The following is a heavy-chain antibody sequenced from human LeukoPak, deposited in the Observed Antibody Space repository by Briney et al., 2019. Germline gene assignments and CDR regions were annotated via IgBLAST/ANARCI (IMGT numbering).Heavy chain of an antibody. V-gene: IGHV3-49*04. J-gene: IGHJ4*02. CDR2: IRSKAYGGTT. CDR3: TTAWISYGAN. Sequence: PGGSLRLSCTASGFTFGDYAMSWVRQAPGKGLEWVGFIRSKAYGGTTDYAAPVKGRFTISRDDSKNTLYLQMNSLKTEDTAVYYCTTAWISYGANWGQGTLVTVSS. CDR1: GFTFGDYA. D-gene: IGHD5-18*01.